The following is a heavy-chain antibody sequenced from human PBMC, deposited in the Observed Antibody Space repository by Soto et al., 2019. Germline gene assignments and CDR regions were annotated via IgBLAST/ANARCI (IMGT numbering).Heavy chain of an antibody. V-gene: IGHV2-5*02. Sequence: QITLKESGPTLVKPTQTLTLTCTFSGFSLSTSGVGVGWIRQPPGKALEWLALIYWDDDKRYSPSLKSRLTITKDTSKTQVVLTMTNMDPVDTATYYCAHSVLRYFDWLLQPFDYWGQGTLVTVSS. D-gene: IGHD3-9*01. J-gene: IGHJ4*02. CDR3: AHSVLRYFDWLLQPFDY. CDR1: GFSLSTSGVG. CDR2: IYWDDDK.